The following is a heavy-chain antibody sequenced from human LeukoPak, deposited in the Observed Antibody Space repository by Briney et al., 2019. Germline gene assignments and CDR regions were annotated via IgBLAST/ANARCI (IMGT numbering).Heavy chain of an antibody. CDR1: GFTFNRHT. D-gene: IGHD3-22*01. CDR2: ISSGSAYI. V-gene: IGHV3-21*01. J-gene: IGHJ4*02. CDR3: AREGPYYDSSGYDY. Sequence: GGSLRLSCAASGFTFNRHTLNWVRQAPGKGLEWVSSISSGSAYIYYADSVKGRFTISRDNAKRSLYLQMNSLRAEDTAIYYCAREGPYYDSSGYDYWGQGTLVTVSS.